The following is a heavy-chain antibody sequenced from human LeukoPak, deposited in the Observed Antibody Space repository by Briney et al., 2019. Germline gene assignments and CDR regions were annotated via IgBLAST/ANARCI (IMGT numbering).Heavy chain of an antibody. D-gene: IGHD4-11*01. J-gene: IGHJ6*02. CDR1: GFTFSSYW. CDR2: IKQDGSEK. Sequence: GGSLRLSCAASGFTFSSYWMSWVRQAPGKGLEWVANIKQDGSEKYYVDSVKGRFTISRDNAKNSLYLQMNSLRAEDTAVYYCAGAPPAVTITLYYYYYGMDVWGQGTTVTVSS. CDR3: AGAPPAVTITLYYYYYGMDV. V-gene: IGHV3-7*01.